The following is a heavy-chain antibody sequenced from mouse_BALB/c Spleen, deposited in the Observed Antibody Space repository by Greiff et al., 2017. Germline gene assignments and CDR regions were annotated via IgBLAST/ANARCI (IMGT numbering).Heavy chain of an antibody. J-gene: IGHJ2*01. Sequence: DVMLVESGGGLVQPGGSLKLSCAASGFTFSSYTMSWVRQTPEKRLEWVAYISNGGGSTYHPDTVKGRFTISRDNAKNTLYLQMSSLKSEDTAMYYCARRYYGSSSWYFDYWGQGTTLTVSS. D-gene: IGHD1-1*01. V-gene: IGHV5-12-2*01. CDR2: ISNGGGST. CDR3: ARRYYGSSSWYFDY. CDR1: GFTFSSYT.